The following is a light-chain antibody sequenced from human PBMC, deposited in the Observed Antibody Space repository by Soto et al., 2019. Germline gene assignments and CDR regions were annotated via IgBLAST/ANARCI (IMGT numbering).Light chain of an antibody. CDR3: EAWNSNTRV. CDR1: SGHSTYI. V-gene: IGLV4-60*02. Sequence: QPVLTQSSSASASLGSSVKLSCTLSSGHSTYIVAWHQQQPGKAPRYLMNLEGSGSYNKGSGVPDRFSGSSSGADRYLIISNLRFEDEADYYCEAWNSNTRVYGGGTKVTVL. CDR2: LEGSGSY. J-gene: IGLJ2*01.